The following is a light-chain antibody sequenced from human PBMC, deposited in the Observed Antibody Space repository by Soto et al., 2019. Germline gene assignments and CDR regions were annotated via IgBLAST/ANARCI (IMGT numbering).Light chain of an antibody. V-gene: IGLV2-14*01. Sequence: QSALTQPASVSGSPGQSITISCTGTSSDVGGYNYVSWFQLHPGKAPKLMVYEVSNRPSGISSRFSGSKSGNTASLTISGLQAGDEGDYYCGSFTRSRIYVFGPGTTLPVL. CDR2: EVS. CDR1: SSDVGGYNY. J-gene: IGLJ1*01. CDR3: GSFTRSRIYV.